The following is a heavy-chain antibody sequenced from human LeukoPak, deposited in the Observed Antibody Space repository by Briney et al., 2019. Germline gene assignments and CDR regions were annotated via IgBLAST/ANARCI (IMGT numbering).Heavy chain of an antibody. J-gene: IGHJ4*02. CDR2: ISSDGSNK. D-gene: IGHD3-10*01. V-gene: IGHV3-30*18. CDR3: AKGSGGSGSLYNHFDC. Sequence: PGGSLRLSCAASGLSFNSCGMHWVRQAPGKGLEWVADISSDGSNKYYADSVKGRFTISRANSKNTLSLQMNSLRTEDTAVFYCAKGSGGSGSLYNHFDCWGQGTLVTVSS. CDR1: GLSFNSCG.